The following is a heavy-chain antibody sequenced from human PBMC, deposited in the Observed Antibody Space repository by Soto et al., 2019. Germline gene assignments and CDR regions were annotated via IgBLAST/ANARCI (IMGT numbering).Heavy chain of an antibody. CDR1: GYIFTTYW. CDR3: ARQEYSGPDTQAALDA. D-gene: IGHD5-12*01. J-gene: IGHJ6*02. Sequence: ESLKISCKGSGYIFTTYWIDWVRQMPGKGLEWMGIIYPGNSDTRYSPSFQGQVIFSVDKSISTAYLQWSSLKASDTAIYYCARQEYSGPDTQAALDAWGQGNMVTV. CDR2: IYPGNSDT. V-gene: IGHV5-51*01.